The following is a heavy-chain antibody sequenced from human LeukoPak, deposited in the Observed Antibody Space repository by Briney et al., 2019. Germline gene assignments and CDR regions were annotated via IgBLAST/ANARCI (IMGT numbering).Heavy chain of an antibody. J-gene: IGHJ5*02. D-gene: IGHD2-2*01. CDR1: GYTFTSYD. V-gene: IGHV1-8*01. CDR3: ARVRRGYCSSTSCSSYNWFDP. CDR2: MNPNSGNT. Sequence: ASVKVSCKASGYTFTSYDINWVRQATGQGLEWMGWMNPNSGNTGYAQKFQGRVTMTRNTSISIAYMELSSLRSEDTAVYYCARVRRGYCSSTSCSSYNWFDPWGQGTLVTVSS.